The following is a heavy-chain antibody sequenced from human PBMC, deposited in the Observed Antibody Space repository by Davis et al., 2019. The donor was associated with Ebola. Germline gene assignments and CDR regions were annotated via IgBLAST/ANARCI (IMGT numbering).Heavy chain of an antibody. CDR2: ISYIGST. CDR3: ARDLQPYGDYVTPYYGMDV. Sequence: MPSETLSLTCTVSGGSISGANYYWSCLRQPPGKGLAWIGFISYIGSTYYNPSFESRVTMSVDTSKNQFSLKLTSVTAADTAVYYCARDLQPYGDYVTPYYGMDVWGKGTTVTVSS. CDR1: GGSISGANYY. V-gene: IGHV4-30-4*01. J-gene: IGHJ6*04. D-gene: IGHD4-17*01.